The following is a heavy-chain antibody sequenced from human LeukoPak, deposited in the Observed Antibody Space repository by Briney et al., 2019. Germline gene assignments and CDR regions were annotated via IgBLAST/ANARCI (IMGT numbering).Heavy chain of an antibody. CDR1: GYTFTGHY. CDR3: ARSAEKMEPYNWFDP. Sequence: ASVKVSCKASGYTFTGHYMHWVRQAPGQGLEWMGWINPNSGGTNYAQKFQGRVTMTRDTSISTVYMELSRLRSDDTAVYYCARSAEKMEPYNWFDPRGLGTLVTVSS. D-gene: IGHD1-1*01. J-gene: IGHJ5*02. V-gene: IGHV1-2*02. CDR2: INPNSGGT.